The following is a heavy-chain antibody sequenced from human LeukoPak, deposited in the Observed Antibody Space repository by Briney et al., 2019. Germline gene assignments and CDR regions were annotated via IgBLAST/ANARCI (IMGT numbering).Heavy chain of an antibody. J-gene: IGHJ4*02. D-gene: IGHD6-6*01. CDR2: MNPNSGNT. V-gene: IGHV1-8*01. CDR3: ARLPKYSRPLDY. Sequence: ASVNVSCKASGYTFTSYDTNWVRQATGQGLEWMGWMNPNSGNTAYAQKFQGRVTMSRDTSISTAYMELSSLRSEDTAVYYCARLPKYSRPLDYWGQGTLVTVSP. CDR1: GYTFTSYD.